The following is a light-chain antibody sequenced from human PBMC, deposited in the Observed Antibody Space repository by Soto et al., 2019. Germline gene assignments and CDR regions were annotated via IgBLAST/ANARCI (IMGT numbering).Light chain of an antibody. CDR1: QSVSSSY. J-gene: IGKJ1*01. V-gene: IGKV3-20*01. Sequence: EIVLTQSPGTLSLSPGERATLSCRASQSVSSSYLAWYQQKPGQAPSLLIYGESNRATGIPDRFSGSGSGTDFTLTISRLEPEDFAVYYCQQYGSSLLTFGQGTKVEIK. CDR2: GES. CDR3: QQYGSSLLT.